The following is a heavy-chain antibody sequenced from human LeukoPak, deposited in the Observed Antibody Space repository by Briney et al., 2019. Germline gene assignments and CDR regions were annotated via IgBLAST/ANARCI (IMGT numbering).Heavy chain of an antibody. Sequence: SETLSLTCAVYGGSFSGYYWSWIRQPPGKGLEWIGEINHSGSTNYNPSLKSRVTISVDTSKNQFSLKLSSVTAADTAVYYCARVTHRGVTDYWGQGTLVTVSS. V-gene: IGHV4-34*01. CDR2: INHSGST. CDR3: ARVTHRGVTDY. J-gene: IGHJ4*02. CDR1: GGSFSGYY. D-gene: IGHD3-10*01.